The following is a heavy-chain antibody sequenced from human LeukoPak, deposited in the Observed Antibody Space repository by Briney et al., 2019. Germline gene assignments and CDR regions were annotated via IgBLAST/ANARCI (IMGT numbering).Heavy chain of an antibody. CDR1: GSSINTPYY. Sequence: SETLSLTCTVSGSSINTPYYWAWIRQPPGEGLEWIGNIFHGVTTFYNPSLMNRVAISVDTSKNQFSLKLTSVTAADTAVYYCASGYCGGACQLGGVDMWGQGTMVTVSS. D-gene: IGHD2-21*02. V-gene: IGHV4-38-2*02. CDR2: IFHGVTT. CDR3: ASGYCGGACQLGGVDM. J-gene: IGHJ3*02.